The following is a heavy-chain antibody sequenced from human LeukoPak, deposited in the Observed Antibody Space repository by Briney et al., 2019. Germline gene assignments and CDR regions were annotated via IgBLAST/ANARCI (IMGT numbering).Heavy chain of an antibody. Sequence: GGSLRLSCAASGFTFSSHWMSWVRQAPGKGLEWVSTVLSDGATHYADSVTGRFTVSRDNSKNMLYLQMNSLRAEDTAIYYCAKDLYGSESTWGQGILVTVSS. CDR3: AKDLYGSEST. V-gene: IGHV3-23*01. D-gene: IGHD3-10*01. CDR1: GFTFSSHW. J-gene: IGHJ4*02. CDR2: VLSDGAT.